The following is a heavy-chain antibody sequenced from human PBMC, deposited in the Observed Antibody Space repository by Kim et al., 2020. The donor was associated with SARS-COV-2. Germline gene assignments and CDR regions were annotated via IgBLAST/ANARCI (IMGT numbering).Heavy chain of an antibody. CDR1: GYTFTSYG. J-gene: IGHJ6*03. CDR2: ISAYNGNT. V-gene: IGHV1-18*01. Sequence: ASVKVSCKASGYTFTSYGISWVRQAPGQGLEWMGWISAYNGNTNYAQKLQGRVTMTTDTSTSTAYMELRSLRSDDTAVYYCAREWGRTGSSWYEGYYYYMDVWGKGTTVTVSS. CDR3: AREWGRTGSSWYEGYYYYMDV. D-gene: IGHD6-13*01.